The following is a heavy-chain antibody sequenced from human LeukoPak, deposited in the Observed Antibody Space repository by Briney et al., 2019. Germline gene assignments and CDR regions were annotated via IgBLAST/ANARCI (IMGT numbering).Heavy chain of an antibody. J-gene: IGHJ4*02. V-gene: IGHV3-7*01. CDR1: GFTFSSYW. D-gene: IGHD3-22*01. Sequence: LPGGSLRLSCAASGFTFSSYWMSWVRQAPGKGPEWVANIKQDGSDKYYVDSVKGRFTISRDNAKNSLWLQMNSLRAEDTATYYCARDGRRPYDSGNYVSYYFDYWGPGALVTVSS. CDR2: IKQDGSDK. CDR3: ARDGRRPYDSGNYVSYYFDY.